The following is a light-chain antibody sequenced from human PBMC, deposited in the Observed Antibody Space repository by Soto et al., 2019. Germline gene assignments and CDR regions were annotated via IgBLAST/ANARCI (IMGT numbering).Light chain of an antibody. CDR3: QQYGSSPIT. V-gene: IGKV3-20*01. CDR2: GAS. Sequence: EIVLTQSPGTLSLSPGARAPLSCRASQSVSSTYVAWYQQKSGQAPRLLIYGASSRATGIPDRFSGSGSGTDFTLTISRLEPEDFAVYYCQQYGSSPITFGQGTRLEIK. J-gene: IGKJ5*01. CDR1: QSVSSTY.